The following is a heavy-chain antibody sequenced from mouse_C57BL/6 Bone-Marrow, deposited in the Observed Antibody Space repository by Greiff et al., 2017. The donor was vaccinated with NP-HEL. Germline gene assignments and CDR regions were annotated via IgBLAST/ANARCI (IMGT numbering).Heavy chain of an antibody. CDR3: TTGDGSYFWFDY. CDR1: GFNIKDAY. D-gene: IGHD2-3*01. J-gene: IGHJ2*01. V-gene: IGHV14-4*01. CDR2: IDPENGDT. Sequence: EVQLQQSGAELVRPGASVKLSCTASGFNIKDAYMHWVKQRPEQGLEWIGWIDPENGDTEYASKFQGKATLTADTSSNTAYLQLSSLTSEDTAVYSSTTGDGSYFWFDYWGQGTTLTVSS.